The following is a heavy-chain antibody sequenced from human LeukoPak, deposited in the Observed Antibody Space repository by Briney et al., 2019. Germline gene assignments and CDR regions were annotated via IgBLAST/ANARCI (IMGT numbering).Heavy chain of an antibody. D-gene: IGHD6-13*01. CDR1: DGSITSRSYY. CDR3: ARHDLAAAIFDY. V-gene: IGHV4-39*01. J-gene: IGHJ4*02. CDR2: IYYSGSS. Sequence: SETLSLTCTVSDGSITSRSYYWGWIRQPPGNGLEWFGSIYYSGSSYYNPSLKSRVTISVDTSKNQFSLKLRSVTAADTAVYFCARHDLAAAIFDYWGQGTLVTVSS.